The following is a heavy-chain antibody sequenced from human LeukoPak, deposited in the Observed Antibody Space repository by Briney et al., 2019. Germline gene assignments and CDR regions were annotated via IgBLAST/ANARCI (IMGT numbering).Heavy chain of an antibody. V-gene: IGHV3-21*01. J-gene: IGHJ3*02. D-gene: IGHD5-24*01. CDR2: ISGSSSYI. Sequence: KTGGSLRLSCAASGFTFSSYSMNWVRQAPGEGLEWVSSISGSSSYIYYADSVKGRFTISRDNAKNSLYLQMNSLRAEDTAVYYCARRTIMRWLHQDAFDIWGQGTMVTVSS. CDR3: ARRTIMRWLHQDAFDI. CDR1: GFTFSSYS.